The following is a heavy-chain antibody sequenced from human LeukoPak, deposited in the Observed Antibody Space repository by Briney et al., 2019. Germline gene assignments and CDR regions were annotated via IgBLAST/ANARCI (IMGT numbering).Heavy chain of an antibody. J-gene: IGHJ4*02. D-gene: IGHD5-24*01. CDR3: ARETRRDGYTFFDY. Sequence: SETLSLTCSVSGGSITVSGGSITTYDWSWIRQPPGKGLEWIGNIYNSGNTNYNPSLKSRVTTSVDTSKNQFSLKLSSVTAADTAVYYCARETRRDGYTFFDYWGQGTLVTVSS. CDR2: IYNSGNT. CDR1: GGSITVSGGSITTYD. V-gene: IGHV4-61*08.